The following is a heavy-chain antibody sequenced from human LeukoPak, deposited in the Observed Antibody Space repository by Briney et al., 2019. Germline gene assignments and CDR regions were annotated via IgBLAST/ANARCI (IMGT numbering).Heavy chain of an antibody. CDR1: GFTFNSYR. CDR3: AKGKSLPHYYNYGMDV. V-gene: IGHV3-23*01. CDR2: IGGSGDTT. Sequence: VGSLRLSCAASGFTFNSYRMNWVRQAPGKGLEWVSVIGGSGDTTYYADSVRGRFTISRDNFKNTLYLQMNSLTAEDTAIYYCAKGKSLPHYYNYGMDVWGQGTTVTASS. J-gene: IGHJ6*02.